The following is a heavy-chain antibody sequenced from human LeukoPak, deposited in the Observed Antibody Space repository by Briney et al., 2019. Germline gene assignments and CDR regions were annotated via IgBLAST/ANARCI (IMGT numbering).Heavy chain of an antibody. Sequence: SETLSLTCTVSGGSIGSSSYYWGWIRQPPGKGLEWIGSIYYSGSTYYNPSLKSRVTISVDTSKNQFSLKLSSVTAADTAVYYCARGAFDLWGRGTLVTVSS. V-gene: IGHV4-39*07. CDR3: ARGAFDL. CDR2: IYYSGST. CDR1: GGSIGSSSYY. J-gene: IGHJ2*01.